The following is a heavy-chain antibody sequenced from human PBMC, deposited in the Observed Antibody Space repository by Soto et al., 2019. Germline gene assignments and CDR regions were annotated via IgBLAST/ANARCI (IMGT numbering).Heavy chain of an antibody. Sequence: SETLSLTCAVYGGFLSESYWTWIRQPPGKGLEWIGEINHVGGTNYNPSLKSRVTMSVDTSQNQFSLRLISVTAADTAMYFCVRIRYQLPSSVPFLVPWGQGTPLTVSS. CDR2: INHVGGT. J-gene: IGHJ5*02. D-gene: IGHD3-16*01. V-gene: IGHV4-34*01. CDR1: GGFLSESY. CDR3: VRIRYQLPSSVPFLVP.